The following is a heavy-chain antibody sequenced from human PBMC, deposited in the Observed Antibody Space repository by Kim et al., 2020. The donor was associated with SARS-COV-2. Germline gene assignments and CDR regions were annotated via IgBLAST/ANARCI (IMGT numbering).Heavy chain of an antibody. CDR1: GFTFSSYA. Sequence: GGSLRLSCAASGFTFSSYAMSWVRQAPGKGLEWVSAISGSGGSTYYADSVKGRFTISRDNSKNTLYLQMNSLRAEDTAVYYCANDIAAAGNYYGMDVWGQGTTVTVSS. CDR3: ANDIAAAGNYYGMDV. J-gene: IGHJ6*02. V-gene: IGHV3-23*01. D-gene: IGHD6-13*01. CDR2: ISGSGGST.